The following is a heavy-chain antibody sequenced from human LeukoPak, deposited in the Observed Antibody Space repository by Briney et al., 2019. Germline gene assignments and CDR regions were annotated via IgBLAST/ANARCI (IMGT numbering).Heavy chain of an antibody. CDR3: ASSYDSSGYYPSGY. V-gene: IGHV4-30-4*01. J-gene: IGHJ4*02. Sequence: SETLSLTCTVSGGSISSGDYYWSWIRQPPGKGLEWIGYIYYGGTTYYNPSLKSRVTLSVDTSKNQFSLNLSSVTAADTAVYYCASSYDSSGYYPSGYWGQGTLVTVSS. D-gene: IGHD3-22*01. CDR1: GGSISSGDYY. CDR2: IYYGGTT.